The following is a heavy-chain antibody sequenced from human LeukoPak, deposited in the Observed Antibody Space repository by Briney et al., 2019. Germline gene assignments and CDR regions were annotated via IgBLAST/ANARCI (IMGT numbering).Heavy chain of an antibody. V-gene: IGHV1-18*01. CDR3: ARDRYYYDSSGYYYFDY. Sequence: ASVKVSCKASGYTFSYGISWVRQAPGHGLEWMGWISAYNGNTNYAQKLQGRVTMTTDTSTSTAYMELRSLRSDDTAVYYCARDRYYYDSSGYYYFDYWGQGTLVTVSS. CDR1: GYTFSYG. D-gene: IGHD3-22*01. CDR2: ISAYNGNT. J-gene: IGHJ4*02.